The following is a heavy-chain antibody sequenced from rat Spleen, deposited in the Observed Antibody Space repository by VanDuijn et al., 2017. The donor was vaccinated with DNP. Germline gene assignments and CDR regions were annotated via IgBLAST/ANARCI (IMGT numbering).Heavy chain of an antibody. V-gene: IGHV5-25*01. J-gene: IGHJ2*01. CDR2: ISTGGGNT. CDR3: VRWNSGHFDY. D-gene: IGHD4-3*01. Sequence: EVQLVESGGGLVQPGRSLKLSCAASGFTFSHYYMAWVRQAPTKGLEWVASISTGGGNTYYRDSVKGRFTISRDNTKGTLYLQMNSLRSEDMATYYCVRWNSGHFDYWGQGVMVTVSS. CDR1: GFTFSHYY.